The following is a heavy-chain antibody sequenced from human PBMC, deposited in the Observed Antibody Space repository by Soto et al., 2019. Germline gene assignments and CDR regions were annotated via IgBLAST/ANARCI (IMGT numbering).Heavy chain of an antibody. V-gene: IGHV4-30-4*01. CDR1: GGSISSGDYY. CDR2: IYYRGST. D-gene: IGHD3-16*01. J-gene: IGHJ6*02. Sequence: QVQLQESGPGLVKPSQTLSLTCTVSGGSISSGDYYWSWIRQPPGKGLEWIGYIYYRGSTYYNPSLKSRVTISVDTSKNRFSLKLRCVTAADTAVYYCARGGESDDYYYYGMDVWGQGTTVTVSS. CDR3: ARGGESDDYYYYGMDV.